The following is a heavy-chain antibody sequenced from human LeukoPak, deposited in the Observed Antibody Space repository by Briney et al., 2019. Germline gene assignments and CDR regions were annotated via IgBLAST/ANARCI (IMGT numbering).Heavy chain of an antibody. V-gene: IGHV3-48*03. CDR3: ARDPVRRGELSLGY. D-gene: IGHD3-16*02. J-gene: IGHJ4*02. Sequence: GGSLRLSCAASGFTFSSYEMNWVRQAPGKGLEWVSYISGSGSTIYYAGSVKGRFTISRDNAKSSLYLQMNSLRAEDTAVYYCARDPVRRGELSLGYWGQGTLVTVSS. CDR2: ISGSGSTI. CDR1: GFTFSSYE.